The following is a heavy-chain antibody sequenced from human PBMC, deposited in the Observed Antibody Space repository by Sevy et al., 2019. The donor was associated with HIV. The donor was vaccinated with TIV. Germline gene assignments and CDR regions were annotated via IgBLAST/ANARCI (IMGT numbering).Heavy chain of an antibody. Sequence: GGSLRLSCSVSGFTFSNYAMSWVRQAPGKGLEWVSAISGRDTGTFYAASVKGLFTISRDNSKNTLYLQMNSLRAEDTALYYCAKDTIAVVGEALDVWGRGTMVTVSS. CDR2: ISGRDTGT. J-gene: IGHJ3*01. D-gene: IGHD6-19*01. CDR3: AKDTIAVVGEALDV. V-gene: IGHV3-23*01. CDR1: GFTFSNYA.